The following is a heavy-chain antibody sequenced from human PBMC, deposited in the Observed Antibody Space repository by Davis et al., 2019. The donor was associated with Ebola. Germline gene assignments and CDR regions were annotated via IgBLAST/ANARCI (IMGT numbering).Heavy chain of an antibody. D-gene: IGHD4-17*01. CDR3: ARHVYGDFWYFDL. Sequence: GGSLRLSCAASGFIVSDKYMSWVRQAPGKGLEWVSVIYRDGRTYYADSVKGRFTISRDNSKNTVYLQTNSLRAEDTAVYYCARHVYGDFWYFDLWDRGTRVTVSS. CDR2: IYRDGRT. V-gene: IGHV3-53*01. J-gene: IGHJ2*01. CDR1: GFIVSDKY.